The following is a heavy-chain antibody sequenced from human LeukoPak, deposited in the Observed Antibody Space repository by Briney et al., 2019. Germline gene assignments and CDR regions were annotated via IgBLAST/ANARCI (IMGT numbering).Heavy chain of an antibody. CDR1: GGTFSSYA. D-gene: IGHD3-22*01. Sequence: ASVKVSCKASGGTFSSYAISWVRQAPGQGLEWMGRIIPILGIANYAQKFQGRVTITADKSTRTAYMELSSLRSEDTAVYYCARAYYYDSSGYYYDYWGQGTLVTVSS. V-gene: IGHV1-69*04. J-gene: IGHJ4*02. CDR3: ARAYYYDSSGYYYDY. CDR2: IIPILGIA.